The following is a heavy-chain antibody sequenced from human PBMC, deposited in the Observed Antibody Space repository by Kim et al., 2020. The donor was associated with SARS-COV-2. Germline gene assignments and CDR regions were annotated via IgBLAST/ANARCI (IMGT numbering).Heavy chain of an antibody. CDR2: ISWNSGSI. CDR3: AKDQAAVGTGYFYY. Sequence: GGSLRLSCAVSGFTFDDYAMHWVRQASGKGLEWVSGISWNSGSIGYADSVKGRFTISRDNAKNSLYLQMNSLRAEDTALYYCAKDQAAVGTGYFYYLGQG. J-gene: IGHJ4*02. D-gene: IGHD1-1*01. V-gene: IGHV3-9*01. CDR1: GFTFDDYA.